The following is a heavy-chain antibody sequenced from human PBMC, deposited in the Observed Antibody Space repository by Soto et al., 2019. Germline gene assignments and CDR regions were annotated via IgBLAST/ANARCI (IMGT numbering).Heavy chain of an antibody. D-gene: IGHD6-19*01. CDR2: ISYDGSNK. J-gene: IGHJ3*02. Sequence: QVQLVESGGGVVQPGRSLRLSCAASGFTFSSYAMHWVRQAPGKGLEWVAVISYDGSNKYYADSVKGRFTISRDKSKNTLYLQMNSLRAEDTAVYYCAREPGWAAIPTRGAFDTWGQGTMVTVSS. CDR1: GFTFSSYA. V-gene: IGHV3-30-3*01. CDR3: AREPGWAAIPTRGAFDT.